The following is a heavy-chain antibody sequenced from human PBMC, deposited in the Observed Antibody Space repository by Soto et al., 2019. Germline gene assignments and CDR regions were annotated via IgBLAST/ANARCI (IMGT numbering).Heavy chain of an antibody. Sequence: SETLSLTCTVSGGSISSYYWSWIRQPPGKGLEWIGYIYYSGSTNYNPSLKSRVTISVDTSKNQFSLKLSSVTAADTAVYYCARRRGYGDYYFDYWGQGTLVTVSS. CDR3: ARRRGYGDYYFDY. J-gene: IGHJ4*02. D-gene: IGHD4-17*01. CDR2: IYYSGST. V-gene: IGHV4-59*08. CDR1: GGSISSYY.